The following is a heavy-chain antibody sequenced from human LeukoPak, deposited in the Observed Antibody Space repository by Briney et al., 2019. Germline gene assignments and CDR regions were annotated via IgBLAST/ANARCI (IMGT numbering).Heavy chain of an antibody. CDR1: GFTFSSYW. CDR3: AKDGKTWLPYYFDY. V-gene: IGHV3-74*01. J-gene: IGHJ4*02. CDR2: IASDGSST. Sequence: GGSLRLSCAASGFTFSSYWMNWVRQAPGKGLVWVSRIASDGSSTTYADSVKGRFSISRDNAKNTLYLQMNSLRAEDTAVYYCAKDGKTWLPYYFDYWGQGTLVTVSS. D-gene: IGHD6-19*01.